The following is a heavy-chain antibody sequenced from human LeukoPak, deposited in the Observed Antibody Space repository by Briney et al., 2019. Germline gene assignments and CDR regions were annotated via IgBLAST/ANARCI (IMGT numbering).Heavy chain of an antibody. CDR2: INPNSGGT. CDR3: ARTSRDYSNYGGYYYYYMDV. Sequence: GASVKVSCKASGYTFTGYYMHWVRQAPGQGLEWMGWINPNSGGTNYAQKFQGRVTMTRDTSISTAYMELSRLRSEDTAVYYCARTSRDYSNYGGYYYYYMDVWGKGTTVTVSS. V-gene: IGHV1-2*02. D-gene: IGHD4-11*01. J-gene: IGHJ6*03. CDR1: GYTFTGYY.